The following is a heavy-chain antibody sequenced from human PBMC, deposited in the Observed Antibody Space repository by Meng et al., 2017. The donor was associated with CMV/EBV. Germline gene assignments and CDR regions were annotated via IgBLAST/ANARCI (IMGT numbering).Heavy chain of an antibody. CDR3: ARGIGYCSSTSCDRYAFDI. J-gene: IGHJ3*02. CDR2: IKQDGSEK. V-gene: IGHV3-7*01. D-gene: IGHD2-2*01. CDR1: GFTFSSNW. Sequence: LTRAASGFTFSSNWMSWVRQAPGKGLEWVANIKQDGSEKYYVDSVKGRFTISRDNAKNSLYLQMNSLRAEDTAVYYCARGIGYCSSTSCDRYAFDIWGQGTMVTVSS.